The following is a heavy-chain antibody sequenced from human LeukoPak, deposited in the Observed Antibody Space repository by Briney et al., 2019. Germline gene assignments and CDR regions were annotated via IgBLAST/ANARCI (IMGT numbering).Heavy chain of an antibody. CDR1: GYTFTGYY. CDR2: INPNSGGT. Sequence: ASVKGSCKASGYTFTGYYMHWVRQAPGQGLEWMGWINPNSGGTNYAQKFQGRVTMTRDTSISTAYMELSRLRADDTAVYYCARSPLWFGELYSDYWGQGTLVTVSS. D-gene: IGHD3-10*01. J-gene: IGHJ4*02. V-gene: IGHV1-2*02. CDR3: ARSPLWFGELYSDY.